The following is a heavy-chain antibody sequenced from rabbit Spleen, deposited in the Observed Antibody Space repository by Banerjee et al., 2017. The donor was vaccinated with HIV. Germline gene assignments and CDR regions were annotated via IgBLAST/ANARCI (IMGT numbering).Heavy chain of an antibody. D-gene: IGHD1-1*01. CDR2: IDPVFGVT. J-gene: IGHJ4*01. V-gene: IGHV1S47*01. CDR1: GFDLNTYG. CDR3: VRGASSSGYYSL. Sequence: QEQLVESGGGLVQPGGSLKLSCKASGFDLNTYGVSWVRQAPGKGLEWIGYIDPVFGVTYYATWVNGRFTISSQNAQNTLYLQLNSLTVADTATYFCVRGASSSGYYSLWGQGTLVTVS.